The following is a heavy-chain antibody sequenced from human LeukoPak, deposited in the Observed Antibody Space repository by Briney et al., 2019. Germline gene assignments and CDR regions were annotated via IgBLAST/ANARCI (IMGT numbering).Heavy chain of an antibody. D-gene: IGHD6-13*01. CDR1: GLIFNNAW. CDR2: IKSKTDGGTT. Sequence: GGSLTLSCAASGLIFNNAWMSWFRQSPGKGLEWVGRIKSKTDGGTTDYAAPVRGRFTISRDDSKNTMYLQMNSLKTEDTAMYYCTTPLSTVAAEVFDPWGQGTLVTVSS. CDR3: TTPLSTVAAEVFDP. J-gene: IGHJ5*02. V-gene: IGHV3-15*01.